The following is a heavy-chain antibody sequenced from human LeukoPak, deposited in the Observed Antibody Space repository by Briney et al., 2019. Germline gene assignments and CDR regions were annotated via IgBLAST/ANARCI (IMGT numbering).Heavy chain of an antibody. CDR2: IRYDGSKK. CDR1: GFTFSIYD. CDR3: AKDRQTITIFGVVNTPRANFDY. D-gene: IGHD3-3*01. V-gene: IGHV3-30*02. J-gene: IGHJ4*02. Sequence: GGSLRLSCAASGFTFSIYDIHWVRQAPGKGLEWVAFIRYDGSKKNYADSVKGRSTISRDNFMSTEYLQMNSLRAENTAVYYCAKDRQTITIFGVVNTPRANFDYWGQGTLVTVSS.